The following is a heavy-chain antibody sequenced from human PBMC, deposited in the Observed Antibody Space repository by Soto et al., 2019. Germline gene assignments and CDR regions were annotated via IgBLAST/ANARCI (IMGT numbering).Heavy chain of an antibody. Sequence: ASVKVSCKASGGTFSSYTISWVRQAPGQGLEWMGRIIPILGIANYAQKFQGRVTITADKSTSTAYMELSSLRSEDTAVYYCARTPLSYDFWSGYYVARYGMDVWGQGTTVTVSS. CDR3: ARTPLSYDFWSGYYVARYGMDV. CDR1: GGTFSSYT. D-gene: IGHD3-3*01. J-gene: IGHJ6*02. CDR2: IIPILGIA. V-gene: IGHV1-69*02.